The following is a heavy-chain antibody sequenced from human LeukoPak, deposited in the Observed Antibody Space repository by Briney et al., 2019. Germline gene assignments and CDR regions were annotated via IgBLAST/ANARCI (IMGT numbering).Heavy chain of an antibody. V-gene: IGHV3-11*01. CDR2: ITDSGSAI. CDR3: ARDGQRNYFYGMDV. CDR1: GFSFSDYY. Sequence: PGGSLRLSCAASGFSFSDYYMNWIRQAPGKGLEWVSYITDSGSAIYYADSVKGRFTISRDNTENSLYLQMNSLRAEDTAVYFCARDGQRNYFYGMDVWGQGTTVTVSS. J-gene: IGHJ6*02. D-gene: IGHD5-24*01.